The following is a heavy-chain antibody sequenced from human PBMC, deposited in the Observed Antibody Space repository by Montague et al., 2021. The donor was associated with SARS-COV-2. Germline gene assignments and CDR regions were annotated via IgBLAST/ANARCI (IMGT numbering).Heavy chain of an antibody. Sequence: SETLSLTCTVSGGSISSSSYYWGWIRQPPGKGLEWIGSIYYSGSTYYNPSLKSRVTISVDTSKNQFSLKLSSLTAADTAVYYCARHPLTTMILVVITQQRRYFDLWGRGLLVTVSS. CDR2: IYYSGST. V-gene: IGHV4-39*01. CDR3: ARHPLTTMILVVITQQRRYFDL. CDR1: GGSISSSSYY. D-gene: IGHD3-22*01. J-gene: IGHJ2*01.